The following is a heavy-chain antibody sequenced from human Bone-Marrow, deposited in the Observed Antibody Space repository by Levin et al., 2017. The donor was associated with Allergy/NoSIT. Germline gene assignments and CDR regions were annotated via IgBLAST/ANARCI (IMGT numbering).Heavy chain of an antibody. V-gene: IGHV3-48*03. CDR3: ARLPHMVRGVNAFDI. Sequence: GGSLRLSCAASGFTFSSYEMNWVRQAPGKGLEWVSYISSSGSTIYYADSVKGRFTISRDNAKNSLYLQMNSLRAEDTAVYYCARLPHMVRGVNAFDIWGQGTMVTVSS. CDR2: ISSSGSTI. D-gene: IGHD3-10*01. J-gene: IGHJ3*02. CDR1: GFTFSSYE.